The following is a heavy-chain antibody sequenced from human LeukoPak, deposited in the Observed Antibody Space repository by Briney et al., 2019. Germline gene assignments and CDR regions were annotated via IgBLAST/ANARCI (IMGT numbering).Heavy chain of an antibody. Sequence: ASVKVSCKASGDTFSSYAISWVRQAPGQGLEWMGGIIPIFGTANYAQKFQGRVTITADKSTSTAYMELSSLRSEDTAVYYCASRMGVDSSSWYGAFDIWGQGTIVTVSS. CDR1: GDTFSSYA. J-gene: IGHJ3*02. CDR2: IIPIFGTA. CDR3: ASRMGVDSSSWYGAFDI. V-gene: IGHV1-69*06. D-gene: IGHD6-13*01.